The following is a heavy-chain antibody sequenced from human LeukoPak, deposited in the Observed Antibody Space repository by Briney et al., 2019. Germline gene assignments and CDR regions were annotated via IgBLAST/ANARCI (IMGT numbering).Heavy chain of an antibody. CDR3: ARESGYSSGPLWYYYGMDV. J-gene: IGHJ6*02. CDR2: TYYKSKWYN. V-gene: IGHV6-1*01. Sequence: SQTLSLTCAISGDSVSSNTAAWNWIRQSPSRGLEWLGRTYYKSKWYNDYAVSVKSRITINPDTSKNQFSLQLNSVTPEDTAVYYCARESGYSSGPLWYYYGMDVWGQGTTATVSS. CDR1: GDSVSSNTAA. D-gene: IGHD6-19*01.